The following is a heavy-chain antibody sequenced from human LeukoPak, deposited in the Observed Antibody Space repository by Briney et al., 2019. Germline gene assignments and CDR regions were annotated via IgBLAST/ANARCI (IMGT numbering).Heavy chain of an antibody. J-gene: IGHJ4*02. CDR1: GFTVSSNY. D-gene: IGHD4-17*01. Sequence: GGSLRLSCAASGFTVSSNYMSWVRQAPGKGLEWVSVIYSGGSTYYADSVKGRFTISRDNSKNTLYLQMNSLRAEDTAVYYCARVPPFTAYGDYEYYFDYWGQGTLVTVPS. CDR3: ARVPPFTAYGDYEYYFDY. CDR2: IYSGGST. V-gene: IGHV3-66*01.